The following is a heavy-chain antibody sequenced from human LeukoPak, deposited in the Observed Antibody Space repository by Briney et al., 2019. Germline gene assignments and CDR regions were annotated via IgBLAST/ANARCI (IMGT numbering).Heavy chain of an antibody. Sequence: SVKVSCKVSGYTLTELSMHWVRQAPGQGLEWMGGIIPIFGTANYAQKFQGRVTITADESTSTAYMELSSLRSEDTAVYYCARGYSYIDWSWFDPWGQGTLVTVSS. CDR2: IIPIFGTA. V-gene: IGHV1-69*13. D-gene: IGHD5-18*01. CDR3: ARGYSYIDWSWFDP. J-gene: IGHJ5*02. CDR1: GYTLTELS.